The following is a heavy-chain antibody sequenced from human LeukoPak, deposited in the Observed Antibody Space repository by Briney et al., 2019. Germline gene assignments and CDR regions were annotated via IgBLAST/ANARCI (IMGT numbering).Heavy chain of an antibody. J-gene: IGHJ4*02. CDR1: GYTFTSYD. Sequence: ASVKVSCKASGYTFTSYDINWVRQATGQGLEWMGWINPNSGGTNYAQKFQGRVTMTRDTSISTAYMELSRLRSDDTAVYYCARSYHRRLLWFGEFDYWGQGTLVTVSS. D-gene: IGHD3-10*01. CDR3: ARSYHRRLLWFGEFDY. CDR2: INPNSGGT. V-gene: IGHV1-2*02.